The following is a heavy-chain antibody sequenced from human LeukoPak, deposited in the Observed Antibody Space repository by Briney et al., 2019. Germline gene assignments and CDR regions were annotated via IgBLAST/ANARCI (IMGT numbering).Heavy chain of an antibody. V-gene: IGHV4-4*07. Sequence: KPSEPLSLTCTVSGGSISSYYWSWIRQPAGKGLECIGRIYTSVSTNYNPSLKSRVTMSVDTSKNQFSLKLSSVTAADTAVYYCARTIEYSSSSYWFDPWGQGTLVTVSS. J-gene: IGHJ5*02. D-gene: IGHD6-6*01. CDR3: ARTIEYSSSSYWFDP. CDR1: GGSISSYY. CDR2: IYTSVST.